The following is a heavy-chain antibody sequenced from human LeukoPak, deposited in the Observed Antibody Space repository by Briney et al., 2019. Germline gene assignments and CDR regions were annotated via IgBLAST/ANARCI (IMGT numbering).Heavy chain of an antibody. J-gene: IGHJ4*02. V-gene: IGHV3-23*01. CDR3: AKGRRVGSQYYFDS. D-gene: IGHD1-26*01. CDR1: GISFTRFA. CDR2: ITGSGRT. Sequence: GGPLRLSSAASGISFTRFAMTWVRQAPGKGLEWVSVITGSGRTFYAASVEGRFTISRDNSKNTLSLQLDSLTADDTAIYYCAKGRRVGSQYYFDSWGQGTLVTVSS.